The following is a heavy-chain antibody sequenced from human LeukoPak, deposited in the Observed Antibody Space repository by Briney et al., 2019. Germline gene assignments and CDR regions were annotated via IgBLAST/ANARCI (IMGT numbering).Heavy chain of an antibody. Sequence: SETLSLTCTVSGGSISGYYWSWIRQPPGKGLEWIGNMHHSGSANYSPSLKSRVTISVDTSKNQFSLKLSSVTAADTAVYYCARGREWEPNDYWGQGTLVTVSS. J-gene: IGHJ4*02. CDR3: ARGREWEPNDY. CDR2: MHHSGSA. CDR1: GGSISGYY. V-gene: IGHV4-59*12. D-gene: IGHD1-26*01.